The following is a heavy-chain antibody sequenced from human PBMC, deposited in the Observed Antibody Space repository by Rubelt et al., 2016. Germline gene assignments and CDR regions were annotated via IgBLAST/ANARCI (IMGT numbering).Heavy chain of an antibody. CDR3: ARGRVVVDY. D-gene: IGHD2-15*01. CDR1: GYTFTGYY. CDR2: MNPNSGNT. V-gene: IGHV1-8*02. Sequence: QVQLVQSGAEVKKPGASVKVSCKASGYTFTGYYVHWVRQAPGQGLEWMGWMNPNSGNTGYAQKFQGRVTMTRNTSISTAYMALSSLRSEDTAVYYCARGRVVVDYWGQGTLVTVSS. J-gene: IGHJ4*02.